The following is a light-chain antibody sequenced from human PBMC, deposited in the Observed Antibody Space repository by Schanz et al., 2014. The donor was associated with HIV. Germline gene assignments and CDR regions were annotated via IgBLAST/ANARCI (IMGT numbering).Light chain of an antibody. CDR3: SSYTTSSTLV. V-gene: IGLV2-14*03. CDR1: SGDVRRYHY. J-gene: IGLJ2*01. CDR2: DVT. Sequence: QSALTQPASVSGSLGQSITISCTGTSGDVRRYHYLSWYQQHPGQAPKLLIYDVTYRPSGISNRFSGSKSGYTASLTISGLQADDEADYYCSSYTTSSTLVFGGGTKVTVL.